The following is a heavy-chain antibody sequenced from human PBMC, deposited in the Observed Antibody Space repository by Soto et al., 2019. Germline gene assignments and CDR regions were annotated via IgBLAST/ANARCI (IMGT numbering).Heavy chain of an antibody. CDR2: ISGSGGST. CDR3: AKWKGYYGSGSLNWFDP. J-gene: IGHJ5*02. CDR1: GFTFSSYA. D-gene: IGHD3-10*01. V-gene: IGHV3-23*01. Sequence: GGSLRLSCAASGFTFSSYAMSWVRQAPGKGLEWVSAISGSGGSTYYADSVKGRFTISSDNSKNTLYLQMNSLRAEDTAVYYCAKWKGYYGSGSLNWFDPWGQGTLVTVSS.